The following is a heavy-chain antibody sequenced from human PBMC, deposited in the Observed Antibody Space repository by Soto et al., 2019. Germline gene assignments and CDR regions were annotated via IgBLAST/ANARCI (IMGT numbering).Heavy chain of an antibody. J-gene: IGHJ4*02. CDR3: ARWGTGLFDY. CDR2: ISSSSSYI. D-gene: IGHD7-27*01. CDR1: GFTFRSYS. V-gene: IGHV3-21*01. Sequence: GESLRLSCAASGFTFRSYSMNWVRQAPGKGLEWVSSISSSSSYIYYADSVKGRFTISRDNAKNSLYLQMNSLRAEDTAVYYCARWGTGLFDYWGQGTLVTVSS.